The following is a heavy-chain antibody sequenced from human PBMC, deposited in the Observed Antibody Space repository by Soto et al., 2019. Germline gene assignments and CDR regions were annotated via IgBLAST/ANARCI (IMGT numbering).Heavy chain of an antibody. J-gene: IGHJ6*02. CDR1: GFTVSSNY. Sequence: GGSLRLSCAASGFTVSSNYMSWVRQAPGKGLEWVSVIYSGGSTYYADSVKGRFTISRDNSKNTLYLQMNSLRAEDTAVYYCARGMTTVTPDDYYYYYGMDVWGQGTTVTVSS. V-gene: IGHV3-53*01. D-gene: IGHD4-4*01. CDR3: ARGMTTVTPDDYYYYYGMDV. CDR2: IYSGGST.